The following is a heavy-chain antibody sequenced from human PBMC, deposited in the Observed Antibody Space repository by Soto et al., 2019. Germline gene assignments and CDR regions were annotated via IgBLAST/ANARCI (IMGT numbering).Heavy chain of an antibody. CDR1: GFTFSFYW. J-gene: IGHJ6*03. CDR3: ARGRMVRGVTFYYYYYMDV. Sequence: EMQLVESGGGLVQPGGSLRLSCAASGFTFSFYWMSWVRQAPGKGLEWVANIKEDGSEKYYVDSVKGRFTISRDNAKNSLYLQMNSLRAEDTAVYYRARGRMVRGVTFYYYYYMDVWGKGTTVTVS. CDR2: IKEDGSEK. D-gene: IGHD3-10*01. V-gene: IGHV3-7*01.